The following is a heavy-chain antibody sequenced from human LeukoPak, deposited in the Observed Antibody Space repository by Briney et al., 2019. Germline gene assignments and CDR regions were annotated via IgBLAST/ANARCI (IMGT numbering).Heavy chain of an antibody. V-gene: IGHV1-69*04. CDR1: GGTFSSYA. Sequence: ASVKVSCKASGGTFSSYAISWVRQAPGQGLEWMGRIIPILGTANYAQKFQGRVTITADKSTSTAYMELSSLRSEDTAVYYCARVKQQPHNWFDPWGQGTLVTVSS. J-gene: IGHJ5*02. CDR2: IIPILGTA. CDR3: ARVKQQPHNWFDP. D-gene: IGHD6-13*01.